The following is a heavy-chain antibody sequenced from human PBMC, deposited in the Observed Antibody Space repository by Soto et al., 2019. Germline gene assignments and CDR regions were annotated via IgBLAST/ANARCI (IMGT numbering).Heavy chain of an antibody. Sequence: QVQLVQSGAEVKKPEASVKVSCKASGYTFTSYAMHWVRQAPGQRLEWMGWINAGNGNTKYSQKFQGRVTITRDTSASTAYMELSSLRSEDTAVYYCARGVGLYSGYDYWGQGTLVTVSS. V-gene: IGHV1-3*01. J-gene: IGHJ4*02. CDR2: INAGNGNT. CDR1: GYTFTSYA. CDR3: ARGVGLYSGYDY. D-gene: IGHD5-12*01.